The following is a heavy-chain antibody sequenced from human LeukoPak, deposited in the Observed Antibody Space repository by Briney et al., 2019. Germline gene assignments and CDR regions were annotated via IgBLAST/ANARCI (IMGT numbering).Heavy chain of an antibody. CDR2: IYYSGST. CDR3: ARNRNYYYMDV. V-gene: IGHV4-59*01. J-gene: IGHJ6*03. CDR1: GGSISSYY. D-gene: IGHD2/OR15-2a*01. Sequence: SETLSLTCTVSGGSISSYYWSWIRQPPGKGLEWIGYIYYSGSTNYNPSLKSRVTISVDTSKNQFSLKLSSVTAADTAVYYCARNRNYYYMDVWGKGTTVTVSS.